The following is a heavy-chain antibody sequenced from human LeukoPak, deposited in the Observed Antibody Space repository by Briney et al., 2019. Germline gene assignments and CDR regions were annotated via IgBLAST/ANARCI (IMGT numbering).Heavy chain of an antibody. Sequence: ASVKVSCKASGYTFTSYYMHWVRQAPGQGLEWMGWINTNTGNPTYAQGFTGQFVFSLDTSVSTAYLQISSLKAEDTAVYYCARVAFSSAWTPDDYWGQGTLVTVSS. V-gene: IGHV7-4-1*02. D-gene: IGHD6-25*01. J-gene: IGHJ4*02. CDR1: GYTFTSYY. CDR3: ARVAFSSAWTPDDY. CDR2: INTNTGNP.